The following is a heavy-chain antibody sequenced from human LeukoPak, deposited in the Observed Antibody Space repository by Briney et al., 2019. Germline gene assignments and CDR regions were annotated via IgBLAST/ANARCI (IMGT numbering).Heavy chain of an antibody. D-gene: IGHD2/OR15-2a*01. CDR2: ISEGADIT. CDR1: GFNFRYYA. J-gene: IGHJ4*02. CDR3: AKQNSRGFDY. V-gene: IGHV3-23*01. Sequence: GGSLRLYCPASGFNFRYYAMTWVRQAPGKGLECVSGISEGADITYYGGSVKGRFTISRDNSKNTLYLQMNSLRAEDAAVYYCAKQNSRGFDYWGQGTLVTVSS.